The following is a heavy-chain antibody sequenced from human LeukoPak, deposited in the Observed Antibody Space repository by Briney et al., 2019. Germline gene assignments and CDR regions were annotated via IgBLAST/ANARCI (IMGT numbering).Heavy chain of an antibody. D-gene: IGHD5-12*01. V-gene: IGHV3-33*01. CDR2: IWFDGGKI. J-gene: IGHJ4*02. Sequence: GGSLRLSCAASGFTLSHYVMHWVRQAPGMGLEWVAVIWFDGGKIHYPDSVKGRFTISRDNSKNTLYLQMDNLRADDTAVYYCVRGSGGDGYGYWGDYWGQGTLVTVSP. CDR3: VRGSGGDGYGYWGDY. CDR1: GFTLSHYV.